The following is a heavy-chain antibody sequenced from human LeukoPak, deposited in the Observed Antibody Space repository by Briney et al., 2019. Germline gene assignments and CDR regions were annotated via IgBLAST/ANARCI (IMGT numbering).Heavy chain of an antibody. J-gene: IGHJ6*02. D-gene: IGHD3-10*01. Sequence: GRSLRLSCAASGFTFSAYGMHWVRQAPGKGLEWVAVISYDGTNKYYADSVKGRFTISRDNSKNTLYLQMSSLRGEDTAVYYCAKNYESGRGVPYGMDVWGQGTTVTVSS. CDR2: ISYDGTNK. CDR3: AKNYESGRGVPYGMDV. CDR1: GFTFSAYG. V-gene: IGHV3-30*18.